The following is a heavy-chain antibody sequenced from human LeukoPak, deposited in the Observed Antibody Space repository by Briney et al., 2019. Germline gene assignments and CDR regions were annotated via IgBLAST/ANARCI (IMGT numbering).Heavy chain of an antibody. CDR1: GFTFSSYP. CDR2: ISSAGTT. D-gene: IGHD6-13*01. J-gene: IGHJ4*02. V-gene: IGHV3-66*01. Sequence: GGSLRLSCAASGFTFSSYPMSWVRQAPGKGLEWVSIISSAGTTYYADSVKGRFTISRDNSKNTVYLQVNSLRDEDTAVYYCARDLEAANTYYFDYWGQGTMVTVSS. CDR3: ARDLEAANTYYFDY.